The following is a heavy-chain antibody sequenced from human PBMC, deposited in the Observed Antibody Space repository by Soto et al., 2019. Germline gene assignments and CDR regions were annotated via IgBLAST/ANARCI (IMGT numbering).Heavy chain of an antibody. Sequence: QVQLVESGGGVVQPGRSLRLSCAASGFTFSSYGIHWVRQAPGTGLEWVAVIWYDGSNKYYADSVKGRFTISRDNSKNTLYLQMNSRRAEDTAVYYCASEYCSGGSCYYSGMDVWGQGTTVTVSS. CDR3: ASEYCSGGSCYYSGMDV. J-gene: IGHJ6*02. CDR1: GFTFSSYG. V-gene: IGHV3-33*01. D-gene: IGHD2-15*01. CDR2: IWYDGSNK.